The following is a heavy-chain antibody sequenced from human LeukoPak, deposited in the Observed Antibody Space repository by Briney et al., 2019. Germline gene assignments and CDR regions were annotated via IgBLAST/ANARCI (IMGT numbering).Heavy chain of an antibody. CDR2: IYYSGST. CDR1: GGSISSYY. V-gene: IGHV4-59*01. CDR3: ARETIDSSGYFDH. J-gene: IGHJ4*02. D-gene: IGHD3-22*01. Sequence: PSETLSLTCTVSGGSISSYYWSWIRQPPGKGLEWIGYIYYSGSTNYNPSLKSRVTISVDTSKNQFSLKLSSVTAADTAVYYCARETIDSSGYFDHWGQGTLVTVSS.